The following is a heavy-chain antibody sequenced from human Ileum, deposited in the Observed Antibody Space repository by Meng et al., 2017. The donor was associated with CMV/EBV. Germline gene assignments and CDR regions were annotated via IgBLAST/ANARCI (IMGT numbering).Heavy chain of an antibody. V-gene: IGHV4-61*01. CDR2: IYYSGST. J-gene: IGHJ4*02. Sequence: SETLSLNCTVSGGSVSSGSYYWSWIRQPPGKGLEWIGYIYYSGSTNYNPSLKSRVTISVDTSKNQFSLKLSSVTAADTAVYYCARDSPKIVGATRTFDYWGQGTLVTVSS. D-gene: IGHD1-26*01. CDR3: ARDSPKIVGATRTFDY. CDR1: GGSVSSGSYY.